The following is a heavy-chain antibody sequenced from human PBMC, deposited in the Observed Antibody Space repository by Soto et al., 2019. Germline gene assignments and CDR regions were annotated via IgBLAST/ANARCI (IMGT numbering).Heavy chain of an antibody. CDR1: GGSISSYY. V-gene: IGHV4-59*01. D-gene: IGHD6-19*01. J-gene: IGHJ5*02. Sequence: PSETLSLTCTVSGGSISSYYWSWIRQPPGKGLEWIGYIYYSGSTNYNPSLKSRVTISVDTSKNQFSLKLSSVTAADTAVYYCARDLGWGGWSQNWFDPWGQGTLVTAPQ. CDR2: IYYSGST. CDR3: ARDLGWGGWSQNWFDP.